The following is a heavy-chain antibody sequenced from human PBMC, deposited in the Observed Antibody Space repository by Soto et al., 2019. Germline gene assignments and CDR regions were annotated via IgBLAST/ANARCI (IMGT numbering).Heavy chain of an antibody. CDR1: GYTFTSYG. D-gene: IGHD1-7*01. Sequence: ASVKVSCKASGYTFTSYGISWVRQAPGQGLEWMGWISAYNGNTNYAQKLQGRVTMTTDTSTSTAYMELRSLKSGDTAVYYCARGGPLITGTTVPPFDYWGQGTLVTVSS. V-gene: IGHV1-18*04. CDR2: ISAYNGNT. J-gene: IGHJ4*02. CDR3: ARGGPLITGTTVPPFDY.